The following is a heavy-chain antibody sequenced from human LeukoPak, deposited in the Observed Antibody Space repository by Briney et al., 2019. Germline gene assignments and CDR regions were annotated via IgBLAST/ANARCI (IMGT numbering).Heavy chain of an antibody. V-gene: IGHV1-69*13. CDR2: IIPIFGTA. CDR1: GGTFSSYA. J-gene: IGHJ4*02. D-gene: IGHD2-2*01. CDR3: AIGPQLLLRPGDY. Sequence: SVKVSCKASGGTFSSYAVSWVRQAPGQGLEWMGGIIPIFGTANYAQKFQGRVTITADESTSTAYMELSSLRSEDTAVYYCAIGPQLLLRPGDYWGQGTLVTVSS.